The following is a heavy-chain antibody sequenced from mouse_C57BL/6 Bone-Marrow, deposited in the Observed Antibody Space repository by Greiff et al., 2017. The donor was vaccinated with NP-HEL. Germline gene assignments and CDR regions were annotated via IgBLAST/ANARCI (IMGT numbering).Heavy chain of an antibody. J-gene: IGHJ3*01. CDR1: GYTFTSYW. CDR2: IDPSDSYT. D-gene: IGHD2-4*01. V-gene: IGHV1-69*01. CDR3: ARDDYDDGLGFAY. Sequence: QVQLQQPGAELVMPGASVKLYCKASGYTFTSYWMHWVKQRPGQGLEWIGEIDPSDSYTNYNQKFKGKSTLTVDKSSSTAYMQLSSLTSEDSAVYYCARDDYDDGLGFAYWGQGTLVTVSA.